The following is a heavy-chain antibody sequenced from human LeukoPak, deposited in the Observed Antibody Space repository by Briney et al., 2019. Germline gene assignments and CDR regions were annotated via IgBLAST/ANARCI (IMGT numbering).Heavy chain of an antibody. CDR3: AREGDYFDY. J-gene: IGHJ4*02. CDR1: GGSISSYY. D-gene: IGHD3-16*01. Sequence: SETLSLTCTVSGGSISSYYWSWIRQPPGKGLEWIGNIFHNGNTYYNPSLKNRVTMSIDTSKKQFSLKLRTATAADTAVYYCAREGDYFDYWGQGTLVTVSS. V-gene: IGHV4-59*04. CDR2: IFHNGNT.